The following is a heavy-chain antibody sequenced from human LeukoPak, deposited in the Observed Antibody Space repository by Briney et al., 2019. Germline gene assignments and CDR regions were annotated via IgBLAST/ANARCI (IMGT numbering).Heavy chain of an antibody. V-gene: IGHV1-2*06. CDR2: INPNSGGT. D-gene: IGHD2-21*02. CDR1: GYTFTGYY. CDR3: ARDASLVVATPQPWFDP. J-gene: IGHJ5*02. Sequence: GASVKVSCKASGYTFTGYYMHWVRQAPGQGLEWMGRINPNSGGTNYAQKFQGRVTMTRDMSTNTVYMELSSLKSEDTAVYFCARDASLVVATPQPWFDPWGQGTLVTVSS.